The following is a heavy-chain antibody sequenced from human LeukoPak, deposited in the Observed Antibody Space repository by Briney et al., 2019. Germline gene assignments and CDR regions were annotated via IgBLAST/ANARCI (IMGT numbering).Heavy chain of an antibody. CDR1: GGSISSGGYS. V-gene: IGHV4-30-2*01. J-gene: IGHJ4*02. D-gene: IGHD3-3*01. CDR2: IYHSGST. Sequence: SETLSLTCAVSGGSISSGGYSWSWIRQPPGKGLEWIGYIYHSGSTYYNPSLKSRVTISVDRSKNQFSLKLSSVTAADTAVYYCAGTQPSSTILGVVTFDYWGQGTLVTVSS. CDR3: AGTQPSSTILGVVTFDY.